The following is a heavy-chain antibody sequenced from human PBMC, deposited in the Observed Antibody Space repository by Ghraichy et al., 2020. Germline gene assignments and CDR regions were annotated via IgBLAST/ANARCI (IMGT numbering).Heavy chain of an antibody. CDR1: GYTFTSYG. D-gene: IGHD2-15*01. Sequence: ASVKVSCKASGYTFTSYGISWVRQAPGQGLEWMGWISAYNGNTNYAQKLQGRVTMTTDTSTSTAYMELRSLRSDDTAVYYCARDQGYCSGGSCYSSPDYYGMDVWGQGTTVTVSS. J-gene: IGHJ6*02. V-gene: IGHV1-18*01. CDR3: ARDQGYCSGGSCYSSPDYYGMDV. CDR2: ISAYNGNT.